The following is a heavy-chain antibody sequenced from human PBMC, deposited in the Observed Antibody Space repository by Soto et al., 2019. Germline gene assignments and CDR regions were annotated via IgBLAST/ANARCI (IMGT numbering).Heavy chain of an antibody. J-gene: IGHJ3*02. CDR1: GGSISAYY. CDR3: ARVGKLELQGGAFDI. D-gene: IGHD1-7*01. CDR2: IYTSGSS. Sequence: SETLSLTCTVSGGSISAYYWSWIRQPAGKGLEWIGRIYTSGSSNYKPSLKSRVTMSVDTSKNQFSLKLSSVTAADTAVYYCARVGKLELQGGAFDIWGQGTMVTVSS. V-gene: IGHV4-4*07.